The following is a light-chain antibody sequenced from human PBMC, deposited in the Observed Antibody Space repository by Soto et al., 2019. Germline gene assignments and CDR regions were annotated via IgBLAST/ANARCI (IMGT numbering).Light chain of an antibody. CDR2: GAS. J-gene: IGKJ5*01. V-gene: IGKV3-20*01. CDR1: QSVSSNF. CDR3: QQYGRSSIT. Sequence: IVLTQSPGTLSLSPGERATLSCRASQSVSSNFLAWYQQKPGQAPRLLLSGASNRATGIPDRFSGSGSGTDFTLTISSLEPEDFAVYYCQQYGRSSITFGQGTRPEIK.